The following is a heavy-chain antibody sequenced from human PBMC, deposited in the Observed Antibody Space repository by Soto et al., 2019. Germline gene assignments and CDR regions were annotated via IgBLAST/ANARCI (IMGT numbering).Heavy chain of an antibody. V-gene: IGHV3-30*18. CDR1: GFTFSSYG. CDR3: TKDSVGPRNDHYYGIDV. D-gene: IGHD1-1*01. CDR2: ISYDGRNK. Sequence: PGGSLRLSCAASGFTFSSYGMHWVRQAPGKGLEWVAVISYDGRNKYYADSVKGRFTISRDNSKNTLYLQKNSLRAEDTAVYYYTKDSVGPRNDHYYGIDVWGPGTTVTGS. J-gene: IGHJ6*02.